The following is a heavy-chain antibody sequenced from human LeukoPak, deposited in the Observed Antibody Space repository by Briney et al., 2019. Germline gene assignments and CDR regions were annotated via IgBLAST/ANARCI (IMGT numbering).Heavy chain of an antibody. V-gene: IGHV3-7*01. CDR1: GFTFSSYW. CDR2: IKQDGSEK. D-gene: IGHD4-23*01. CDR3: ARETTVVTHDYFDY. Sequence: GGSLRLSCAASGFTFSSYWMSWVRQAPGKGLECVANIKQDGSEKYYVDSVKGRFTISRDNAKNSLYLQMNSLRAEDTAVYYCARETTVVTHDYFDYWGQGTLVTVSS. J-gene: IGHJ4*02.